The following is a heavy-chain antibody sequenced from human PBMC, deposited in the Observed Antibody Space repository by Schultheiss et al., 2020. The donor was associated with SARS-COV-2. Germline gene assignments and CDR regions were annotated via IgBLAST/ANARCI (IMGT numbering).Heavy chain of an antibody. CDR3: ARAAVYSRNYYYGMDV. CDR2: IYHSGST. D-gene: IGHD5-18*01. CDR1: GGSFSGYY. J-gene: IGHJ6*02. Sequence: SETLSLTCAAYGGSFSGYYWSWIRQPAGKGLEWIGYIYHSGSTYYNPSLKSLVTISVDTSKNQFSLKLSSVTAADTAVYYCARAAVYSRNYYYGMDVWGQGTTVTVSS. V-gene: IGHV4-34*01.